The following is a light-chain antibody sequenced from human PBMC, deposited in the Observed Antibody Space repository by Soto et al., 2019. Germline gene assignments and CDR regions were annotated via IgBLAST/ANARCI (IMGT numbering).Light chain of an antibody. CDR2: GNN. CDR3: QSFDSSVSAYV. Sequence: QSGLKWPASLSGAHGHTVTISYTGGSSNIGAGYEVQWYQQLPGRAPKLLIYGNNNRPSGVPERFSGSNSGTSASLAISGLQAEDESDYYCQSFDSSVSAYVFGTGNEGTV. CDR1: SSNIGAGYE. V-gene: IGLV1-40*01. J-gene: IGLJ1*01.